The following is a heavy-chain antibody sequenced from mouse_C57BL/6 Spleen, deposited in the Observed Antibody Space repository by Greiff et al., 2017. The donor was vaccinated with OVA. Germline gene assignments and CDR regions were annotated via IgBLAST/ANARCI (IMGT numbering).Heavy chain of an antibody. Sequence: VQLQQSGPGLVQPSQSLSITCTVSGFSLTSYGVHWVRQSPGKGLEWLGVIWRGGSTDYNAAFMSRLSITKDNSKSQVFFKMNSLQADDTAIYYCAKTGGLRPDAMDYWGQGTSVTVSS. CDR3: AKTGGLRPDAMDY. D-gene: IGHD2-4*01. CDR1: GFSLTSYG. CDR2: IWRGGST. V-gene: IGHV2-5*01. J-gene: IGHJ4*01.